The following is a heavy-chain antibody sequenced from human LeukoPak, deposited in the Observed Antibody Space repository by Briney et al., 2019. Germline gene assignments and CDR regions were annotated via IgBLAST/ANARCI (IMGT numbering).Heavy chain of an antibody. D-gene: IGHD3-22*01. CDR1: GGSISSYY. V-gene: IGHV4-59*01. Sequence: SETLSLTCTVSGGSISSYYWSWIRQPPGKGLEWIGYIYYSGSTNYNPSLKSRVTISVDTSKNQFSLKLSSVTAADTAVYYCARARFDDSSGYYYPYFDYWGQGTLVTVSS. CDR2: IYYSGST. J-gene: IGHJ4*02. CDR3: ARARFDDSSGYYYPYFDY.